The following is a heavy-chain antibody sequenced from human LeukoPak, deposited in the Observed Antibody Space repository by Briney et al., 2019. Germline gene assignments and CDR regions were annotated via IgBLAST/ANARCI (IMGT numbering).Heavy chain of an antibody. CDR3: SKEGGGSFYYMDV. Sequence: GGSLRLSCAASGFTFSSYSMNWVRQAPGKGLEWVSSISSSSSYIYYADSVKGRFTISRDNSKNTLYLQMSSLRAEDTAVYYCSKEGGGSFYYMDVWGKGTTVTVSS. D-gene: IGHD2-15*01. J-gene: IGHJ6*03. CDR2: ISSSSSYI. V-gene: IGHV3-21*04. CDR1: GFTFSSYS.